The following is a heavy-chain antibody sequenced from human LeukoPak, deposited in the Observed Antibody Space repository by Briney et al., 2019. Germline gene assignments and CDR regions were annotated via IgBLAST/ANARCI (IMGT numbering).Heavy chain of an antibody. CDR2: IYNSGST. CDR1: GGSISSYY. J-gene: IGHJ4*02. CDR3: ARDVGATPGYFDY. D-gene: IGHD1-26*01. V-gene: IGHV4-59*01. Sequence: SQTLSLTCTVSGGSISSYYWSWIRQPPGKGLEWIGYIYNSGSTNYNPSLKSRVTISVDTSKNQFSLKLSSVTAADTAVYYCARDVGATPGYFDYWGQGTLVTVSS.